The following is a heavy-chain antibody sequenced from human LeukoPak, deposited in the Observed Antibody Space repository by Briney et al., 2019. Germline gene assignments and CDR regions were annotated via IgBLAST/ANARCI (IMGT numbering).Heavy chain of an antibody. CDR2: IKGKSAGGTT. CDR1: GVPFNAW. J-gene: IGHJ3*02. V-gene: IGHV3-15*01. CDR3: TWSYSDAFNI. Sequence: GGSLRLSCAVSGVPFNAWMSWVRQAPGKGLEWVGRIKGKSAGGTTDYAAPVKGRFTILKDGSENTLYLQMNSLTTEDTAVYYCTWSYSDAFNIWGQGTMVTVSS. D-gene: IGHD2-21*01.